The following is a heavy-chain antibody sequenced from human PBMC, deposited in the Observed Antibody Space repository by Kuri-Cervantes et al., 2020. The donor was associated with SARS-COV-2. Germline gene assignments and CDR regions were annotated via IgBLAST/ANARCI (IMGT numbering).Heavy chain of an antibody. CDR1: GGSISSSSYY. J-gene: IGHJ6*02. CDR3: ARDPRHYCSSTSCYSYYGVDV. CDR2: IYYSGST. V-gene: IGHV4-39*07. D-gene: IGHD2-2*02. Sequence: SETLSLTCTVSGGSISSSSYYWGWIRQPPGKGLEWIGSIYYSGSTYYNPSLKSRVTISVDTSKNQFSLKLSSVTAADTAVYYCARDPRHYCSSTSCYSYYGVDVWGQGTTVTVSS.